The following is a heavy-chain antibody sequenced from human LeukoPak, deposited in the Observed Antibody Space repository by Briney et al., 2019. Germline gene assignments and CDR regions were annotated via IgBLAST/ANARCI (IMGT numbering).Heavy chain of an antibody. CDR3: ARDGNQLFYYFDY. CDR2: IWYDGSNK. Sequence: PGGSLRLSCAASGFTFSSYGMHWVRQAPGKGLEWVAVIWYDGSNKYYADSVKGRFTISRDNSKNTLYLQMNSLRAEDTAVYYCARDGNQLFYYFDYRGQGTLVTVSS. D-gene: IGHD2-2*01. J-gene: IGHJ4*02. CDR1: GFTFSSYG. V-gene: IGHV3-33*01.